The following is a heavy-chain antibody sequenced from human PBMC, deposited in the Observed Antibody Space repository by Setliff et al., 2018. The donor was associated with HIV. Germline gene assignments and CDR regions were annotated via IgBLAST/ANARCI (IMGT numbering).Heavy chain of an antibody. Sequence: ASVKVSCKASAYSFTAYSFHFVRQAPGQGLEWMGWIQTNSGGTKSAQKFQGRVTMTRDTSISTAYKELNSLTSDDTAVYYCARGRHSGTYEAFDIWGPGTMVTVSS. CDR2: IQTNSGGT. CDR1: AYSFTAYS. D-gene: IGHD1-26*01. CDR3: ARGRHSGTYEAFDI. J-gene: IGHJ3*02. V-gene: IGHV1-2*02.